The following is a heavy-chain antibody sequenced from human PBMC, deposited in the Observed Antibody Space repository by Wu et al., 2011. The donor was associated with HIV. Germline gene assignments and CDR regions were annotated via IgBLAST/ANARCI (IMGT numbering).Heavy chain of an antibody. CDR2: IIPIFGTR. CDR3: ARESEGQRMKGFYYYMAV. D-gene: IGHD1-1*01. CDR1: GGTFSSYA. V-gene: IGHV1-69*14. Sequence: QVQLVQSGAEVKKPGSSVKVSCKASGGTFSSYAISWVRQAPGQGLEWMGGIIPIFGTRNDAQKFQGRITITADKSTSTAYMELSSLTSDDTAVYYCARESEGQRMKGFYYYMAVWGKGPTVTVSS. J-gene: IGHJ6*03.